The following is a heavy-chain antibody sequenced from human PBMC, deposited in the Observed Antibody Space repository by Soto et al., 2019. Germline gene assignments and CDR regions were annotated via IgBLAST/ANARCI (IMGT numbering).Heavy chain of an antibody. Sequence: ASVKVSCKASGYTFRSYGISWVRQAPGQGLEWVGWISAYNGDTHYAPKFQDRITLTTETSTDTAYMELRSLRLDDTAVYYCARAAYYDFWSGIDYWGQGTLVTVS. J-gene: IGHJ4*02. CDR3: ARAAYYDFWSGIDY. V-gene: IGHV1-18*04. CDR1: GYTFRSYG. D-gene: IGHD3-3*01. CDR2: ISAYNGDT.